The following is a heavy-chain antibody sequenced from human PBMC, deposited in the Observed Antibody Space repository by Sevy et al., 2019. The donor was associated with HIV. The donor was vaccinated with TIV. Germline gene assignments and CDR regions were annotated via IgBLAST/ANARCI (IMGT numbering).Heavy chain of an antibody. J-gene: IGHJ6*02. CDR3: ARMGLHCSGGSCYENYYYGMDV. CDR1: GYSFTSYW. CDR2: IYPGDSDT. V-gene: IGHV5-51*01. Sequence: GESLKISCKGSGYSFTSYWIGWVRQMSGKGLEWMGIIYPGDSDTRYSPSFQGQVTISADKSISTAYLQWSSLKASDTAMYYCARMGLHCSGGSCYENYYYGMDVWGQGTTVTVSS. D-gene: IGHD2-15*01.